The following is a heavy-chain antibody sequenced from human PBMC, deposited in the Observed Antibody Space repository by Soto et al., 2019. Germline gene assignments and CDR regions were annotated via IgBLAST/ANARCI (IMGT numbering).Heavy chain of an antibody. Sequence: PGGSLRLSCAASGFTFSSYGMHWVRQAPGKGLEWVAVISYDGSNKYYADSVKGRFTISRDNSKNTLYLQMNSLRAEDTAVYYCAKGKVDIVVVTAIPANDAFDIWGQGTMVTVSS. CDR1: GFTFSSYG. J-gene: IGHJ3*02. CDR3: AKGKVDIVVVTAIPANDAFDI. D-gene: IGHD2-21*02. CDR2: ISYDGSNK. V-gene: IGHV3-30*18.